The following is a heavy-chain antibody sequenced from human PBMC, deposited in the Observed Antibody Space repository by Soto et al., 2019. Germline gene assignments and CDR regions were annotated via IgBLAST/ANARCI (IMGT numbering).Heavy chain of an antibody. CDR3: ASQLARYCGGDCYYDY. J-gene: IGHJ4*02. CDR1: GFTFSSYG. D-gene: IGHD2-21*02. Sequence: GGSLRLSCAASGFTFSSYGMHWVRQAPGKGLEWVAVISYDGSNKYYADSVKGRFTISRDNSKNTLYLQMNSLRAEDTAVYYCASQLARYCGGDCYYDYWGQGTLVTVSS. CDR2: ISYDGSNK. V-gene: IGHV3-30*03.